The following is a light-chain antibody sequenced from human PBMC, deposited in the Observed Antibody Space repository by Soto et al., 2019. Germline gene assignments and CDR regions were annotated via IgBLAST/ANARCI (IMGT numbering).Light chain of an antibody. CDR1: QSVLYSSNSKNY. Sequence: DIVMTQSPDSLAVSLGERATINCKSSQSVLYSSNSKNYLAWYQQKPGQPPKLLIYWASTRESGVPDRFSASGSGTDFTLTISSLQAEDVAVYYCQQHYSTPYTCGQGTKLEIK. CDR2: WAS. V-gene: IGKV4-1*01. CDR3: QQHYSTPYT. J-gene: IGKJ2*01.